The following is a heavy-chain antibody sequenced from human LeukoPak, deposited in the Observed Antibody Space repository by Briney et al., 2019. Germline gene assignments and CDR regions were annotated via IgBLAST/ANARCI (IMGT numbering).Heavy chain of an antibody. Sequence: GASVKVSCKASRYTLTSYYMHWVRQAPRQGLDWMGIINPSIGSTSYTQKFQGRDTMTRDMSTRTVYLEMCSLRPEHTAVCYCVRTQVPAATEGLRYFDYWGQGTLVTVCS. J-gene: IGHJ4*02. V-gene: IGHV1-46*01. D-gene: IGHD2-2*01. CDR3: VRTQVPAATEGLRYFDY. CDR1: RYTLTSYY. CDR2: INPSIGST.